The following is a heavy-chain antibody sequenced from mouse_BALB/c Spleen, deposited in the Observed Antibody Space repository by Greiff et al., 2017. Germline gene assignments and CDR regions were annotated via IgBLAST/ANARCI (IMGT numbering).Heavy chain of an antibody. Sequence: EVQLKESGPELVKPGASVKVSCKASGYSFTDYNMYWVKQSHGKSLEWIGYIDPYNGGTSYNQKFKGKATLTVDKSSSTAFMHLNSLTSEDSAVYYCAREGITTVVARAMDYWGQGTSVTVSS. D-gene: IGHD1-1*01. CDR3: AREGITTVVARAMDY. J-gene: IGHJ4*01. CDR1: GYSFTDYN. CDR2: IDPYNGGT. V-gene: IGHV1S135*01.